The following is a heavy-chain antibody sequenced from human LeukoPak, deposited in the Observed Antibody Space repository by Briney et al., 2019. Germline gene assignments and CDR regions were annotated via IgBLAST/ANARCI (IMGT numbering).Heavy chain of an antibody. CDR3: AKDLHYYGSGNYMDV. J-gene: IGHJ6*03. CDR2: ISGSGGST. CDR1: GFTFSSYA. D-gene: IGHD3-10*01. Sequence: GGSLRLSCAASGFTFSSYAMSWVRQAPGKGLEWVSAISGSGGSTYYADSVKGRFTISRDNSKNTRYLQMNSLRAEDTAVYYCAKDLHYYGSGNYMDVWGKGTTVTVSS. V-gene: IGHV3-23*01.